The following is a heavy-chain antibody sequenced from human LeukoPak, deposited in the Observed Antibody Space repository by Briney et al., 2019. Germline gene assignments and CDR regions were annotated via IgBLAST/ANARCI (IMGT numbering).Heavy chain of an antibody. CDR2: ISGSGGST. D-gene: IGHD3-9*01. V-gene: IGHV3-23*01. CDR3: AKDMRFDWTPYYFDY. CDR1: GFTFSSYA. Sequence: GGSLRLSCAASGFTFSSYAMSWVRQAPGKGLEWVSAISGSGGSTYYADSVKGRFTISRVNSKNTLYLQMNSLRAEDTAVYYCAKDMRFDWTPYYFDYWGQGTLVTVSS. J-gene: IGHJ4*02.